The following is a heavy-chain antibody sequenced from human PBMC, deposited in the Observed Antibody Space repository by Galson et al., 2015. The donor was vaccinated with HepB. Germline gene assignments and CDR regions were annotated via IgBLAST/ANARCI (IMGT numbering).Heavy chain of an antibody. Sequence: SLRLSCAASGFTFSSYAMSWVRQAPGKGLEWVSAISGSGGSTYYADSVKGRFTISRDNSKNTLYLQMNSLRAEDTAVYYCAKVSVCSSTSCYRNFDYWGQGTLVTVSS. D-gene: IGHD2-2*01. CDR1: GFTFSSYA. J-gene: IGHJ4*02. CDR3: AKVSVCSSTSCYRNFDY. CDR2: ISGSGGST. V-gene: IGHV3-23*01.